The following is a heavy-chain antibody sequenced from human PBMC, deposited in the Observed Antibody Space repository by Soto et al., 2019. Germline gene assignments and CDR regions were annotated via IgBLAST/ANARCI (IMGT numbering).Heavy chain of an antibody. V-gene: IGHV1-69*13. CDR3: AREPPTGHYYGSGSYRIALKMDV. Sequence: VNLSCKASVVTFSSYAISWVRQAPGPGLEWMGGIIPIFGTANYAQKFQGRVTITADESTSTAYMELSSLRSEDTAVYYCAREPPTGHYYGSGSYRIALKMDVWGQGTTVTVSS. J-gene: IGHJ6*02. CDR2: IIPIFGTA. CDR1: VVTFSSYA. D-gene: IGHD3-10*01.